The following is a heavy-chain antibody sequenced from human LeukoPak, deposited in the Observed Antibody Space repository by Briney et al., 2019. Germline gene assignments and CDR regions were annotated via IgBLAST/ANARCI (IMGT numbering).Heavy chain of an antibody. J-gene: IGHJ3*02. Sequence: GGSLRLSCAASGFTFSSYEMNWVRLAPGKGLEWVSYISSSGSTIYYADSVKGRFTISRDNAKNSLYLQMNSLRAEDTAVYYCARVFTVGPDAFDIWGQGTMVTVSS. CDR3: ARVFTVGPDAFDI. V-gene: IGHV3-48*03. CDR1: GFTFSSYE. D-gene: IGHD4-23*01. CDR2: ISSSGSTI.